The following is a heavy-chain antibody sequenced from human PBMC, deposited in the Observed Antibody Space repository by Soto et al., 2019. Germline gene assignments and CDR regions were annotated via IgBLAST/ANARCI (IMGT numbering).Heavy chain of an antibody. CDR1: GFTFSSYG. Sequence: PGGSLRLSCAASGFTFSSYGMHWVRQAPGKGLEWVAVIWYDGSNKYYADSVKGRFTISRDNSKNTLYLQMNSLRAEDTAVYYCARDRNYYDSSGYLFDYWGQGTLVTVSS. CDR3: ARDRNYYDSSGYLFDY. D-gene: IGHD3-22*01. J-gene: IGHJ4*02. CDR2: IWYDGSNK. V-gene: IGHV3-33*01.